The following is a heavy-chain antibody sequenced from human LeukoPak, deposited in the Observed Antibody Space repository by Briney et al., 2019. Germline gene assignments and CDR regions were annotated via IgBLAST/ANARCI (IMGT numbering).Heavy chain of an antibody. J-gene: IGHJ4*02. D-gene: IGHD3-10*01. Sequence: GASVKVSCKASGYTFSSYGISWVRQAPGQGLEWMGWISAYNGNTNYAQKLQGRVTMTTDTSTNTAYMELRSLRSDDTAMYYCARATGSETSYYFWGQGTLVTVSS. CDR3: ARATGSETSYYF. CDR1: GYTFSSYG. V-gene: IGHV1-18*01. CDR2: ISAYNGNT.